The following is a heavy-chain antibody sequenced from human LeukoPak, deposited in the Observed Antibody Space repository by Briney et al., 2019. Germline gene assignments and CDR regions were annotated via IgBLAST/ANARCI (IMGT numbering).Heavy chain of an antibody. D-gene: IGHD5-18*01. V-gene: IGHV1-18*01. CDR1: GYTFTSYG. J-gene: IGHJ4*02. CDR3: ARESGRGYSYGYEPFDY. CDR2: ISAYNGNT. Sequence: GASVKVSCKASGYTFTSYGISWVRQAPGQGLEWMGWISAYNGNTNYAQKLQGRVTMTTDTSTSTAYMELRSLRSDDTAVYYCARESGRGYSYGYEPFDYWGQGTLVTVSS.